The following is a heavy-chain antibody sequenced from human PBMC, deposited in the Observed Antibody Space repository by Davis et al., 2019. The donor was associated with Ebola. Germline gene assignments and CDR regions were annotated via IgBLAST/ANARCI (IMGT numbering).Heavy chain of an antibody. J-gene: IGHJ5*02. CDR2: IYPGDSDT. CDR3: ARGTQRGVDWFDP. D-gene: IGHD1-1*01. Sequence: GESLKISCKGSGYSFTTYWIAWVRQMPGKGLEWMGIIYPGDSDTRYSPSFQGQVTILVDKAINTAYLQWSSLKASDTAMYYCARGTQRGVDWFDPWGQGTLVTVSS. CDR1: GYSFTTYW. V-gene: IGHV5-51*01.